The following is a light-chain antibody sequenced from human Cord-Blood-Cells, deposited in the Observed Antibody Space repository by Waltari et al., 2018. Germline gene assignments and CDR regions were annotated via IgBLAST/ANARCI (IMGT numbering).Light chain of an antibody. J-gene: IGLJ2*01. CDR1: SSDVGGYNY. CDR2: DVS. CDR3: CSYAGSYTFVV. V-gene: IGLV2-11*01. Sequence: QSALTQPRSVSGSPGQSVTIPCTGTSSDVGGYNYDSWYQQHPGKAPNLMIYDVSKRPSGVPDRFSGSKSGNTASLTISGLQAEDEADYYCCSYAGSYTFVVFGGGTKLTVL.